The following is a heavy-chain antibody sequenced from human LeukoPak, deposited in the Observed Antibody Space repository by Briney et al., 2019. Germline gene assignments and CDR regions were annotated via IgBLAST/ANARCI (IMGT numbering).Heavy chain of an antibody. J-gene: IGHJ6*02. CDR2: INPNSGGT. CDR3: ARGGSWLSYYYYYGMDV. CDR1: GYTFTGYY. Sequence: ASVKVSCKASGYTFTGYYMHWVRQAPGQGLEWMGWINPNSGGTNYAQKFQGRVTMTRDTSISTAYMELSRLRSDDTAVYYCARGGSWLSYYYYYGMDVWGQGTTVTVSS. D-gene: IGHD6-13*01. V-gene: IGHV1-2*02.